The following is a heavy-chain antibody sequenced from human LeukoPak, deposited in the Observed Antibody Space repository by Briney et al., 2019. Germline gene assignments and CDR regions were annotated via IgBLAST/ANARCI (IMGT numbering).Heavy chain of an antibody. D-gene: IGHD1/OR15-1a*01. Sequence: PGGSLRLSCTVSGFTVSSNYMTWVRQAPGKGLEWVSSISSSSSYIYYADSVKGRFTISRDNAKKSLYLQMNSLRAEDTAVYYCASLSNTDKDDYWGQGTLVTVSS. CDR1: GFTVSSNY. CDR2: ISSSSSYI. CDR3: ASLSNTDKDDY. V-gene: IGHV3-21*01. J-gene: IGHJ4*02.